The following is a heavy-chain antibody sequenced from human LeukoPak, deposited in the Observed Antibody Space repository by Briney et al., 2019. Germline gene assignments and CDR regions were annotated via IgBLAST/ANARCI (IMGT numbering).Heavy chain of an antibody. V-gene: IGHV4-59*01. CDR3: ARDPSRLTGTTAFDM. D-gene: IGHD1-20*01. CDR2: IYYNGHT. Sequence: SETLSLTCAVYGGSFSGYYWSWIRQPPGKGLEWIGYIYYNGHTNYNPSLKSRVGISIDTSKNQFSLKLSSVTAADTAVYFCARDPSRLTGTTAFDMWGQGRLVTVSS. CDR1: GGSFSGYY. J-gene: IGHJ3*02.